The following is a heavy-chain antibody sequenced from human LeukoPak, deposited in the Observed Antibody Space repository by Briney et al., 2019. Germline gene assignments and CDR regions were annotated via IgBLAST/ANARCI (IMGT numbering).Heavy chain of an antibody. J-gene: IGHJ6*03. CDR1: GGSIINYY. CDR2: IYVTGST. V-gene: IGHV4-4*07. Sequence: SETLSLTCTVSGGSIINYYWSWIRQPAGTGLEWVGRIYVTGSTIYNPSLQSRLSMSVDTSKNQFSLRLTSVTAADTAVYYCARLKYYDSTGYSPDYYMDVWGKGITVTVSS. D-gene: IGHD3-22*01. CDR3: ARLKYYDSTGYSPDYYMDV.